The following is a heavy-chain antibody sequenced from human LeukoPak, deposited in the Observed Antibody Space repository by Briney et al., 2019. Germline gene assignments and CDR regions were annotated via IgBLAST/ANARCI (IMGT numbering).Heavy chain of an antibody. CDR2: INPNSGGT. V-gene: IGHV1-2*02. CDR3: ARRSYPIAVAGTRGDAFDI. CDR1: GYTFTGYY. D-gene: IGHD6-19*01. J-gene: IGHJ3*02. Sequence: ASVKVSCKASGYTFTGYYMHWVRQAPGQGLEWMGWINPNSGGTNYAQKFQGRVTMTRDTSISTAYMELSRLRSDDTAVYCCARRSYPIAVAGTRGDAFDIWGQGTMVTVSS.